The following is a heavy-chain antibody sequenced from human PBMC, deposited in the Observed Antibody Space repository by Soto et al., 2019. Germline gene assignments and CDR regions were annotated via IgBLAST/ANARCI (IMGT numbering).Heavy chain of an antibody. J-gene: IGHJ6*03. D-gene: IGHD3-9*01. Sequence: GGSLRLSCAASGFTFSSYGMHWVRQAPGKGLEWVAVIWYDGSNKYYADSVKGRFTISRDNSKNTLYLQMNSLRAEDKAVYYCARVRGTRGPLRAGYFDWLLYYYYYYMDVWGKGTTVTVSS. CDR3: ARVRGTRGPLRAGYFDWLLYYYYYYMDV. CDR1: GFTFSSYG. CDR2: IWYDGSNK. V-gene: IGHV3-33*01.